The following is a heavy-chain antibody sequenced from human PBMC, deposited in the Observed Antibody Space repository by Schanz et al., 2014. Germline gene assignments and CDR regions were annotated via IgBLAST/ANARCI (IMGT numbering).Heavy chain of an antibody. D-gene: IGHD2-8*01. CDR2: IKQEGDEK. V-gene: IGHV3-7*01. Sequence: EMQLLESGGGLIKPGGSLRLSCVVSGFNFRNYWMSWVRQAPGKGLEWVASIKQEGDEKNYVDSVKGRFTISRDNAKNSLFLQMNSLRADDTAVYYCVRDRGFCANDICWLRYYMDVWGNGTTVTVSS. CDR3: VRDRGFCANDICWLRYYMDV. CDR1: GFNFRNYW. J-gene: IGHJ6*03.